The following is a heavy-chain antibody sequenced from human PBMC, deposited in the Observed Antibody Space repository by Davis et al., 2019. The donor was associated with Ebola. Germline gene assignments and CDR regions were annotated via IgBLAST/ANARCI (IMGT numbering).Heavy chain of an antibody. V-gene: IGHV3-7*03. D-gene: IGHD6-13*01. CDR1: GFTFSSYW. J-gene: IGHJ4*02. CDR2: IKQDGNEK. Sequence: GESLKISCAASGFTFSSYWMSWVRQAPGKGLEWVANIKQDGNEKYYVDSVKGRFTISRDNAKNSLYLQMNSLRAEDTAVYYCARCGIAAAGSDYWGQGTLVTVSS. CDR3: ARCGIAAAGSDY.